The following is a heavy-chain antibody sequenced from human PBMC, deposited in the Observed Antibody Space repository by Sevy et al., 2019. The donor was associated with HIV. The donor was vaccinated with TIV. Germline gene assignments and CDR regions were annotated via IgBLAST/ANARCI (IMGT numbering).Heavy chain of an antibody. Sequence: GGSLRLSCAASGFTVSSYGMSWVRQAPGKGLKWVSGFSGSGSSAYYADSVKGRFTISRDISKNTLNLQMNSLRVEDTDADVCAKDRSNYIRSAGTLDYWGQGTLVTVSS. CDR3: AKDRSNYIRSAGTLDY. V-gene: IGHV3-23*01. J-gene: IGHJ4*02. D-gene: IGHD6-13*01. CDR1: GFTVSSYG. CDR2: FSGSGSSA.